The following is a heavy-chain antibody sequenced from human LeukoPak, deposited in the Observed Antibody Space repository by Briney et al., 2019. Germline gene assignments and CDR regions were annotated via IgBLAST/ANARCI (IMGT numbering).Heavy chain of an antibody. Sequence: GGSLRLSCVASGFTFSSYAMSWVRQAPGKGLEWVANIKQDGSEKNYVDSVKGRFTISRDNAKNSLYLQMNNLRVEDTAMYYCAGGTGFIIKDWGQGTLVTVSS. CDR1: GFTFSSYA. V-gene: IGHV3-7*03. CDR3: AGGTGFIIKD. D-gene: IGHD3-9*01. J-gene: IGHJ4*02. CDR2: IKQDGSEK.